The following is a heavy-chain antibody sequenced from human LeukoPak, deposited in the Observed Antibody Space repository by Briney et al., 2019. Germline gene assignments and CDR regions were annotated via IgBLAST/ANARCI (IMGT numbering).Heavy chain of an antibody. D-gene: IGHD3-10*01. CDR2: INHSGST. Sequence: SETLSLTCAVYGGSFSGYYWSWIRQPPGKGLEWIGEINHSGSTNYNPSLKSRVTISVDTSKNQSSLKLSSVTAADTAVYYCARGWFGEYYYYYYYMDVWGKGTTVTISS. V-gene: IGHV4-34*01. CDR1: GGSFSGYY. CDR3: ARGWFGEYYYYYYYMDV. J-gene: IGHJ6*03.